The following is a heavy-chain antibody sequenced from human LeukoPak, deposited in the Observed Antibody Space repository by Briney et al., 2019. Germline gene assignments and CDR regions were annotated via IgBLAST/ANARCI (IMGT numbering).Heavy chain of an antibody. V-gene: IGHV3-23*01. D-gene: IGHD4-11*01. CDR1: GFTFSSYA. CDR2: ISGSGGST. CDR3: ARAARTVSLLYDAFDI. J-gene: IGHJ3*02. Sequence: GGSLRLSCAASGFTFSSYAMSWVRQAPGKGLEWVSAISGSGGSTYYADSVKGRFTISRDNSKNTLYLQMNSLRAEDTAVYYCARAARTVSLLYDAFDIWGQGTMVTVSS.